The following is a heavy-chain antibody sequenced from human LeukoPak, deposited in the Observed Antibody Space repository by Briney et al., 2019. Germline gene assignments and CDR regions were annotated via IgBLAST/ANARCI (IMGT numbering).Heavy chain of an antibody. Sequence: GGSLRLSCTASGFTLGDYAMRWFRQAPGKGLEWVSFIRSKAYGGTTEYAASVKGRFTISRDDSKNIAYLQMNSLKTEDTAVYYCTRVDEGWYTSGSYSFDYWGQGTLVTVSS. J-gene: IGHJ4*02. CDR2: IRSKAYGGTT. CDR3: TRVDEGWYTSGSYSFDY. D-gene: IGHD1-26*01. CDR1: GFTLGDYA. V-gene: IGHV3-49*03.